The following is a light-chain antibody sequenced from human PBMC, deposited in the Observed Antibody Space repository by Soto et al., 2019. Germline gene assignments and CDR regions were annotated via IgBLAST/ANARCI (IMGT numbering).Light chain of an antibody. J-gene: IGLJ1*01. CDR1: SSKIGNNY. CDR3: GTWDSSLSAYV. Sequence: QSVLTQPPSVSAAPGQKVTISCSGSSSKIGNNYVSWYQQLPGTAPKLLIYENNKRPSGIPDRFSGPKSGTSATLGITGLQTGDEADYYCGTWDSSLSAYVFGTGTKVTVL. CDR2: ENN. V-gene: IGLV1-51*02.